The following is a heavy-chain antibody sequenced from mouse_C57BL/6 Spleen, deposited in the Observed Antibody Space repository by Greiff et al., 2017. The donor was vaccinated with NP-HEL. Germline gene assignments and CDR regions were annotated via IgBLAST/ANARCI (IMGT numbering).Heavy chain of an antibody. D-gene: IGHD2-2*01. CDR1: GFTFSSYA. CDR2: ISSGGDYI. J-gene: IGHJ3*01. V-gene: IGHV5-9-1*02. Sequence: EVQVVESGEGLVKPGGSLKLSCAASGFTFSSYAMSWVRQTPEKRLEWVAYISSGGDYIYYADTVKGRFTISRDNARNTLYLQRSSLKSEDTAMYYCSAGDYGYDGFAYWGQGTLVTVSA. CDR3: SAGDYGYDGFAY.